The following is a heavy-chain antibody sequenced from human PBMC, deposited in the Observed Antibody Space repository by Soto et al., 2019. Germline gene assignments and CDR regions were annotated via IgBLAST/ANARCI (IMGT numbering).Heavy chain of an antibody. CDR3: AKDGPYSSGWYGAFDI. Sequence: GGSLRLSCAASGFTFSSYGMHWVRQAPGKGLEWVAVLSYDGSNKYYADSVKGRFTISRDNSKNTLYLQMNSLRAEDTAVYYCAKDGPYSSGWYGAFDIWGQGTMVTVSS. CDR2: LSYDGSNK. CDR1: GFTFSSYG. D-gene: IGHD6-19*01. V-gene: IGHV3-30*18. J-gene: IGHJ3*02.